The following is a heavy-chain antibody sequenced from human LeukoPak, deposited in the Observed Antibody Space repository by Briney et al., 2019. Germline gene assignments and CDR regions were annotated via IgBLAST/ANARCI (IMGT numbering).Heavy chain of an antibody. CDR2: ISSSSSYI. CDR1: GFTFSSYS. J-gene: IGHJ4*02. D-gene: IGHD6-13*01. CDR3: ARVLSSSWYVGFDY. Sequence: PGGSLRLSCAASGFTFSSYSMNWVRQAPGKGLEWVSSISSSSSYIYYADSVKGRFTISRDNAKNSLYLQMNSLRAEDTAVYYCARVLSSSWYVGFDYWGQGTLVTVSS. V-gene: IGHV3-21*01.